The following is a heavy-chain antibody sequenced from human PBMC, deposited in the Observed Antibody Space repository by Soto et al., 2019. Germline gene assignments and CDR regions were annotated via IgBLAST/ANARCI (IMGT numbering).Heavy chain of an antibody. J-gene: IGHJ3*02. CDR3: AREGGYYDRSGYFLGAFDI. V-gene: IGHV4-59*01. Sequence: PSETLSLTCTVSGGSISSYYWSWIRQPPGKGLEWIGYIYYSGSTNYNPSLKSRVTISVDTSKNQFSLKLSSVTAADTAVYYCAREGGYYDRSGYFLGAFDIWGQGTMVTVSS. CDR2: IYYSGST. D-gene: IGHD3-22*01. CDR1: GGSISSYY.